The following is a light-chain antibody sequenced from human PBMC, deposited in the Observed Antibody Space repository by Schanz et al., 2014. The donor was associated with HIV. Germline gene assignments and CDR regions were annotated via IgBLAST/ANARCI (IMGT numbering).Light chain of an antibody. Sequence: QSVLTQPPSASGTPGQRVTISCSGSRSNIGRNTVNWYQQLPRTAPKLLIYSNNQRPSGVPDRFSGSKSGTSASLAISGLQSEDEANYYCAVWDDSLKGWVFGGGTKLTVL. CDR2: SNN. J-gene: IGLJ3*02. CDR1: RSNIGRNT. V-gene: IGLV1-44*01. CDR3: AVWDDSLKGWV.